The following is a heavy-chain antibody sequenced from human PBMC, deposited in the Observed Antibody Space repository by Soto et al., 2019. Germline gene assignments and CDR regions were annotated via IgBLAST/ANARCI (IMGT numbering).Heavy chain of an antibody. D-gene: IGHD2-2*03. Sequence: QVQLVQSGPEVKKPGASVTVSCKASGNRFTSYAFSWVRQAAGQGLEWMGRITPYSGNTTYSQNAPGRRTMSADTSSSTAYLDLRSPSPDDTAAYYCGVGFCSMSPSITVAGSSLVCWCQGT. CDR1: GNRFTSYA. CDR3: GVGFCSMSPSITVAGSSLVC. V-gene: IGHV1-18*01. J-gene: IGHJ4*02. CDR2: ITPYSGNT.